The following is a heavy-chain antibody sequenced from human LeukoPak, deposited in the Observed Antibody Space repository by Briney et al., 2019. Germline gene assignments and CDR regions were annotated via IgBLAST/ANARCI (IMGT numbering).Heavy chain of an antibody. CDR1: GFTFSTYS. CDR2: ISSLGSTI. V-gene: IGHV3-48*01. D-gene: IGHD2-21*01. J-gene: IGHJ4*02. CDR3: AKEFNRGLPDY. Sequence: GGSLRLSCAASGFTFSTYSMNWVRQAPGKGLEWVSYISSLGSTIYYADSVKGRFTISRDNSKNTLYLQMSSLRAEDTAVYYCAKEFNRGLPDYWGQGTLVTVPS.